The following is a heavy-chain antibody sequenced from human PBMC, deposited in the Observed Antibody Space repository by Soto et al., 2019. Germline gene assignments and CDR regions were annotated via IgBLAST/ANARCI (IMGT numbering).Heavy chain of an antibody. CDR1: GFTFSSYG. CDR2: ISYDGSNK. CDR3: AKDAGYYYDSSGYYDY. V-gene: IGHV3-30*18. Sequence: GGSLRLSCAASGFTFSSYGMHWVRQAPGKGLEWVAVISYDGSNKYYADSVKGRFTISRDNSKNTLYLQMNSLRAEDTAVYYCAKDAGYYYDSSGYYDYWGQGTLVTVS. J-gene: IGHJ4*02. D-gene: IGHD3-22*01.